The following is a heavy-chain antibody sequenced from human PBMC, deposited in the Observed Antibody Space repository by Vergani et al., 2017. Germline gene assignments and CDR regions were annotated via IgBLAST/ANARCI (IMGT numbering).Heavy chain of an antibody. J-gene: IGHJ4*02. D-gene: IGHD4-17*01. Sequence: QVQLQESGPGLVKPSETLSLTCTVSGGSISSYYWSWIRQPPGKGLEWIGYIYYSGSTNYNPSLKSRVTISVDTSKNQFSLKLSSVTAADTAVYYCARGGGTYYYYGDYFDYWGQGTLVTVSS. V-gene: IGHV4-59*01. CDR1: GGSISSYY. CDR3: ARGGGTYYYYGDYFDY. CDR2: IYYSGST.